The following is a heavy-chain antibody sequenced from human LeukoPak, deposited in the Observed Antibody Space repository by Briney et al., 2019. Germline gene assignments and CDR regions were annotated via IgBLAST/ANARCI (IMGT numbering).Heavy chain of an antibody. CDR3: ARTLSAAPTDFDY. Sequence: SETLSLTCTVSGGSISSSSYYWGWIRQPPGKGLEWIGSIYYSGSTYYNPSLKSRVTISVDTSKNQFSLKLSSVTAADTAVYYCARTLSAAPTDFDYWGQGTLVTVSS. J-gene: IGHJ4*02. V-gene: IGHV4-39*07. D-gene: IGHD2-2*01. CDR1: GGSISSSSYY. CDR2: IYYSGST.